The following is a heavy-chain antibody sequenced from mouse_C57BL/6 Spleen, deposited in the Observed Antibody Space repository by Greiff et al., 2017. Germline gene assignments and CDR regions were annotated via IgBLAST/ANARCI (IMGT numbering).Heavy chain of an antibody. CDR2: IYPGNGDT. CDR1: GYTFTSYN. CDR3: TSSPYGSSPDF. D-gene: IGHD1-1*01. J-gene: IGHJ2*01. V-gene: IGHV1-12*01. Sequence: QVQLQQSGAELVRPGASVKMSCKASGYTFTSYNMHWVKQTPRKGLEWIGDIYPGNGDTSYNQKFKGKATLTVNKSYSTAYMQLSSLTSEVSAVYFCTSSPYGSSPDFWGQGTTLTVSS.